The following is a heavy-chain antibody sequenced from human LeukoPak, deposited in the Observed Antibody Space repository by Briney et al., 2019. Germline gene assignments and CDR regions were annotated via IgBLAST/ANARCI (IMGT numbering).Heavy chain of an antibody. CDR3: TRLLAEGS. CDR1: GFSFSDSA. V-gene: IGHV3-73*01. CDR2: IRSKANSYAT. Sequence: GGSLKLSCAASGFSFSDSAMDWVRQASGKGLEWVGRIRSKANSYATTHAASVKGRFTISRDDSTNTVYLQMNSLRAEDTAVYYCTRLLAEGSWGQGTLVTVSS. J-gene: IGHJ4*02.